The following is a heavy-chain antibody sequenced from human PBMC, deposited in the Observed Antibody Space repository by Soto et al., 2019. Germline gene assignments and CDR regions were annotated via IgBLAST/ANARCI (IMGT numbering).Heavy chain of an antibody. J-gene: IGHJ6*02. CDR1: GVTFSSYA. CDR3: ARNHRPTETFYYYYGMDV. V-gene: IGHV3-23*01. Sequence: GSLRLSCTASGVTFSSYAMSWVRQAPGKGLEWVSDITASGVNTYYADSVKGRFTFSRDNSKKTLYLQMNNLRAEDTAIYYCARNHRPTETFYYYYGMDVWGPGTTVTVSS. CDR2: ITASGVNT. D-gene: IGHD4-4*01.